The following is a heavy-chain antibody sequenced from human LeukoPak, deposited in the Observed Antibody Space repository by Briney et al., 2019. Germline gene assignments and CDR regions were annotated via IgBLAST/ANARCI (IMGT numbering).Heavy chain of an antibody. J-gene: IGHJ4*02. CDR3: AKRRSSSWLGWSYFDY. Sequence: GGALRLSCAASGFTFSSYAMSWVRQAPGKGLEGVAAISGSGGSTYYADSVKGRFTISIDNSKNTLYLQMNSLRAEDPAVYYCAKRRSSSWLGWSYFDYWGQGTLVTVSS. D-gene: IGHD6-13*01. CDR2: ISGSGGST. CDR1: GFTFSSYA. V-gene: IGHV3-23*01.